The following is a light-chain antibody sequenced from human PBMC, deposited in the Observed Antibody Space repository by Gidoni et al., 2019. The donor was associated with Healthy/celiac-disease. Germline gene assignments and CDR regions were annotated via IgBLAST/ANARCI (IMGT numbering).Light chain of an antibody. CDR3: QQYDNLPPCVT. Sequence: DIQMTQSPSSLSASVGDRVTITCQASQDISNYLNWYQQKPDPSRFSGSGSGTDFTFTISSLQPEDIATYYCQQYDNLPPCVTFGQGTKLEIK. CDR1: QDISNY. V-gene: IGKV1-33*01. J-gene: IGKJ2*01.